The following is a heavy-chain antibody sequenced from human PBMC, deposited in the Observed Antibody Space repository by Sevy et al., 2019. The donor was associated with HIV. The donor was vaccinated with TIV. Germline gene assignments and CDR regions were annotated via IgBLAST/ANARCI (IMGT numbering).Heavy chain of an antibody. D-gene: IGHD2-21*02. V-gene: IGHV3-20*04. CDR1: GLNFDDYG. J-gene: IGHJ4*02. CDR3: AGERFCGVDCYYLDY. CDR2: INWNGVGT. Sequence: GGSLRLSCAASGLNFDDYGMSWVRQAPGKGLEWVSAINWNGVGTSYADSVKGRFTISRDNAKNSLYVQMNSLRAEDTAWYYWAGERFCGVDCYYLDYWGQGTRATVSS.